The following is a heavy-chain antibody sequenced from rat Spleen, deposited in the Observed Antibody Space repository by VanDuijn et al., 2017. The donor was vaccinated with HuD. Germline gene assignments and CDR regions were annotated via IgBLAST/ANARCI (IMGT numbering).Heavy chain of an antibody. CDR2: ISYDGNNT. CDR3: ARPDRRYSSGYFDWFAY. D-gene: IGHD4-3*01. V-gene: IGHV5-7*01. CDR1: GFTFSDYN. J-gene: IGHJ3*01. Sequence: EVQLVESGGGLVQPGRSMKLSCAASGFTFSDYNMAWVRQAPKKGLEWVATISYDGNNTDYRDSVKGRFTFSRDNAKSTLYLQMDSLRSEDTATYYCARPDRRYSSGYFDWFAYWGQGTLVTVSS.